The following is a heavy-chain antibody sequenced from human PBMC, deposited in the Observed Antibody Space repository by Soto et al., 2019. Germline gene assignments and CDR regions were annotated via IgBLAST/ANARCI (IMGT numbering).Heavy chain of an antibody. V-gene: IGHV5-51*01. CDR1: GYSFTSYW. CDR3: ARRITMVRGENSRLYYMDV. D-gene: IGHD3-10*01. J-gene: IGHJ6*03. Sequence: GESLQISCKGSGYSFTSYWIGWVRQMPGKGLEWMGIIYPGDSDTRYSPSFQGQVTISADKSISTAYLQWSSLKASDTAMYYCARRITMVRGENSRLYYMDVWGKGTTVTVSS. CDR2: IYPGDSDT.